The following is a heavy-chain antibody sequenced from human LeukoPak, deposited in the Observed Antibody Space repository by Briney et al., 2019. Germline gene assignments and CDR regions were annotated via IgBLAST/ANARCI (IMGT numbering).Heavy chain of an antibody. D-gene: IGHD2-21*02. CDR1: GFNFANHA. J-gene: IGHJ4*02. V-gene: IGHV3-23*01. Sequence: GGSLRLSCAASGFNFANHAMSWVRQTAGKGLEWVSAISGGGDITYYADSVKGRFTISRDNSKDTLFLQMHSLRPGDTAVYYCVREDTPATANYWGQGTLVTVSS. CDR2: ISGGGDIT. CDR3: VREDTPATANY.